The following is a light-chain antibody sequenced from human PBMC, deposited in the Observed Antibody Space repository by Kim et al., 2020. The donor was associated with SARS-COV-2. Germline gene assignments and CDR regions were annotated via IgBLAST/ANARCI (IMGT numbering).Light chain of an antibody. J-gene: IGLJ3*02. V-gene: IGLV6-57*03. Sequence: TVTTSWTRSSGSIASNYVQWYQQRPGSAPTTVIYEDNQRPSGVPDRFSGSIDSSSNSASLTISGLKTEDEADYYCQSYDSSNLWVFGGGTQLTVL. CDR1: SGSIASNY. CDR2: EDN. CDR3: QSYDSSNLWV.